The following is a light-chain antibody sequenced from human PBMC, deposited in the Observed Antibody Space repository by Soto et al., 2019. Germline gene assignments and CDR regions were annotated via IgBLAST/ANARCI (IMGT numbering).Light chain of an antibody. CDR2: WAS. Sequence: DIVMTQSPDSLAVSLGERATINCKSSQSVLYSSNNKNYLAWYQQKPGQPPRLLIYWASTRESGVPDRFSGSGSETDFTLTISSLQAEDVAVYHCQQYYTTPAPTFGGGTNVEIK. V-gene: IGKV4-1*01. J-gene: IGKJ4*01. CDR1: QSVLYSSNNKNY. CDR3: QQYYTTPAPT.